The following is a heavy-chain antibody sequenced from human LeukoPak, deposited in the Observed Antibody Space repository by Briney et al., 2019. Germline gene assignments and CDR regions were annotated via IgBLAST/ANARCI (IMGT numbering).Heavy chain of an antibody. CDR1: GFTFSSYS. CDR2: ISGSSSYI. CDR3: ARLWDSSSSRHFDY. V-gene: IGHV3-21*01. J-gene: IGHJ4*02. Sequence: GGSLRLSCAASGFTFSSYSMNWVRQAPGKGLEWVSSISGSSSYIYYADSVKGRFTISRDNAKNTLYLQMNNLRAEDTAVYFCARLWDSSSSRHFDYWGQGTLVTVSS. D-gene: IGHD6-6*01.